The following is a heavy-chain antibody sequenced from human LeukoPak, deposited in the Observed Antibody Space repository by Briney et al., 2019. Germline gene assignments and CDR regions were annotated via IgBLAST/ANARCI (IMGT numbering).Heavy chain of an antibody. J-gene: IGHJ4*02. CDR1: GGSIGSDY. D-gene: IGHD6-19*01. V-gene: IGHV4-59*08. CDR3: AKYGNSGWVIDN. Sequence: SETLSLTCTVPGGSIGSDYWTWLRQPPGKGLEYIGYIYYTGGTNYNPSLKSRVTISVDTSKNQFSLKLSSVTAADTAVYFCAKYGNSGWVIDNWGQGTLVTVSS. CDR2: IYYTGGT.